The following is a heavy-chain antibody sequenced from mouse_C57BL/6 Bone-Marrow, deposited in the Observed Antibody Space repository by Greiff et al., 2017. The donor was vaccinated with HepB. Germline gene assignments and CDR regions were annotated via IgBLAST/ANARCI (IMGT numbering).Heavy chain of an antibody. J-gene: IGHJ3*01. CDR3: ARDYDEAY. D-gene: IGHD2-4*01. CDR1: GYAFSSSW. V-gene: IGHV1-82*01. Sequence: QVQLQQSGPELVKPGASVKISCKASGYAFSSSWMNWVKQRPGKGLEWIGRIYPGDGDTNYNGKFKGKATLTADKSSSTAYMELSSLTSEDSAVYFCARDYDEAYWGQGTLVTVSA. CDR2: IYPGDGDT.